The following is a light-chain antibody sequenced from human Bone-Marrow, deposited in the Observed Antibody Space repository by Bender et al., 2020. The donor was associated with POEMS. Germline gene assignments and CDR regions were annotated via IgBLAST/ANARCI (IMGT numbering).Light chain of an antibody. CDR1: NIGRKS. CDR2: DDS. V-gene: IGLV3-21*03. CDR3: HLWDSYSASLV. J-gene: IGLJ3*02. Sequence: SYELTQPPSVSVAPGKTANISCGGHNIGRKSVHWYQQKPGQAPVVVVYDDSDRPSGIPERFSGSNSGDAATLTIARVEAGDEADYYCHLWDSYSASLVFGGGTRLTVL.